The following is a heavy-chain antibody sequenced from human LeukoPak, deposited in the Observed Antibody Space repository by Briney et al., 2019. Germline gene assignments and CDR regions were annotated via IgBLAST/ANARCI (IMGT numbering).Heavy chain of an antibody. CDR1: GGSISSYY. J-gene: IGHJ6*03. V-gene: IGHV4-4*07. CDR2: IYTSGST. CDR3: ARDRYDYSNYYYYYYMDV. D-gene: IGHD4-11*01. Sequence: PSETLSLTCTVSGGSISSYYWSWIRQPAGKGLEWIGRIYTSGSTNYNPSLKSRVTMSVDTSKNQSSLKLSSVTAADTAVYYCARDRYDYSNYYYYYYMDVWGKGTTVTVSS.